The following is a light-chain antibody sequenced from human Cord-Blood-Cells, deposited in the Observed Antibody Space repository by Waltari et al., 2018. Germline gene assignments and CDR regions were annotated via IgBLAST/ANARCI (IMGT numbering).Light chain of an antibody. CDR3: QQCNSTPYT. V-gene: IGKV1-39*01. J-gene: IGKJ2*01. Sequence: DIQMTQSPSSLSASVGDRVTITCRASQSISSWLAWYQQKPGKAPKLLIYAASSLKSGVPSRFSGSGSGTEFTLTISSLQPDDFATYYCQQCNSTPYTFGQGTKLEIK. CDR2: AAS. CDR1: QSISSW.